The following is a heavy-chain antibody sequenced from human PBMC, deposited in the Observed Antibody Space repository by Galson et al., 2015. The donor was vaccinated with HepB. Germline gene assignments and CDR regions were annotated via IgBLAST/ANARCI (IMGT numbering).Heavy chain of an antibody. J-gene: IGHJ6*02. D-gene: IGHD2-15*01. Sequence: SVKVSCKASGYTFTSYGISWVRQAPGQGLEWMGWLSAYNGNTNYAQKLQGRVTMTTDTSTSTAYMELRSLRSDDTAVYYCARDTLGLGYCSGGSCYSHYYYGMDVWGQGTTVTVSS. V-gene: IGHV1-18*04. CDR1: GYTFTSYG. CDR2: LSAYNGNT. CDR3: ARDTLGLGYCSGGSCYSHYYYGMDV.